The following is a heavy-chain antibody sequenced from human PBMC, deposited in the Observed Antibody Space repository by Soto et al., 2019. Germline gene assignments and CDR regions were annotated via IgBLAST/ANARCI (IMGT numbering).Heavy chain of an antibody. CDR2: IKQDGSEK. D-gene: IGHD2-15*01. CDR3: AKAAYCPHNIRTPGMDV. CDR1: GFTFSSYW. Sequence: PGVSLRLSCAASGFTFSSYWMSWVRQAPGKGLEWVANIKQDGSEKYYVDSVKGRFTISRENAKNSLYLQMDSLRAGDTAVYYCAKAAYCPHNIRTPGMDVWGQGTTVTVSS. V-gene: IGHV3-7*01. J-gene: IGHJ6*02.